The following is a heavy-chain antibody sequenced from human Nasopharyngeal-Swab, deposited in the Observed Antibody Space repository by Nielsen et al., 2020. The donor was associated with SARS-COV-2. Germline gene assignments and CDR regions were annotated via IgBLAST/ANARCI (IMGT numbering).Heavy chain of an antibody. CDR1: GYSFTSYW. Sequence: GESLKISCKASGYSFTSYWIGWVRQMPGKGLEWMGIIYHGDSGTRYSPSFQGQVTISADKSISTAYLKWSSLKASDTAIYYCARGVGIAAQNWFDPWGQGTLVTVSS. CDR3: ARGVGIAAQNWFDP. D-gene: IGHD6-6*01. V-gene: IGHV5-51*01. CDR2: IYHGDSGT. J-gene: IGHJ5*02.